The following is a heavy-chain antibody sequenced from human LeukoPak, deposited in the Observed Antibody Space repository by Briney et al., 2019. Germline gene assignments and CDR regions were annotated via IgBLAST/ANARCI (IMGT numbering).Heavy chain of an antibody. CDR2: ISYDGSNK. Sequence: GGSLRLSCAASGVTFSSHAMHWVRQAPGKGLEWVAVISYDGSNKYYADSVKGRFTISRDNSKNTLYLQMNSLRAEDAAVYYCAKAPVTSCSGVYCYPFDYWGQGTLVTVSS. CDR3: AKAPVTSCSGVYCYPFDY. D-gene: IGHD2-15*01. J-gene: IGHJ4*02. V-gene: IGHV3-30*04. CDR1: GVTFSSHA.